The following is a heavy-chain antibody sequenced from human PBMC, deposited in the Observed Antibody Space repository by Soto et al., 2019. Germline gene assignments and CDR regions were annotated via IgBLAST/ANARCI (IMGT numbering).Heavy chain of an antibody. Sequence: GGSLRLSCAASGFPFSTYALTWVRQSPGKGLEWVSSISGSGATTYYADSVTGRFTISRDSSKNTLYLQMNSLRDEDTAIYYCAKDGGGTCYSGCWFDPWGQGTLVTVSS. CDR3: AKDGGGTCYSGCWFDP. J-gene: IGHJ5*02. D-gene: IGHD2-15*01. CDR2: ISGSGATT. CDR1: GFPFSTYA. V-gene: IGHV3-23*01.